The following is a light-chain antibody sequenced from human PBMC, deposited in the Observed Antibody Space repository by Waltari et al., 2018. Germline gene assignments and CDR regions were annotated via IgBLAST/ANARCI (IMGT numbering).Light chain of an antibody. CDR2: VNSDGSH. V-gene: IGLV4-69*01. J-gene: IGLJ3*02. CDR3: RTGGHGTWV. CDR1: SGYSSNV. Sequence: LVLTQSPSASASLGASVKLTCSLSSGYSSNVIAWLQQQPGKGPRYLMTVNSDGSHRKGDDLPDRFSASNSGTEYYLTISSLQSADEADYYCRTGGHGTWVFGGGTKLTVL.